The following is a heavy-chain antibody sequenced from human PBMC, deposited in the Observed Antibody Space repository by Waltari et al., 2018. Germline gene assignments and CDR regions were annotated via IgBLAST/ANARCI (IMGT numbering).Heavy chain of an antibody. CDR1: GFSFVGFG. CDR2: GSGSGATT. J-gene: IGHJ4*02. CDR3: VKAFRGYSGSYFDI. Sequence: EVHLLESGGGLVQPGGSLRLSCAASGFSFVGFGLTWVRQAPGEGLEWVSGGSGSGATTYYADSVRGRFTVSRDNNRDTVDLQMNSLRAEDTAVYYCVKAFRGYSGSYFDIWGRGTLVAVSA. V-gene: IGHV3-23*01. D-gene: IGHD5-12*01.